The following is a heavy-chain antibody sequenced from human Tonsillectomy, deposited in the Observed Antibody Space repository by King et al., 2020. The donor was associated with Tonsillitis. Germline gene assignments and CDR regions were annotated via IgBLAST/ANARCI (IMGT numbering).Heavy chain of an antibody. D-gene: IGHD3-3*01. V-gene: IGHV4-39*01. CDR3: ARSAINHLYDFWSGARSLNWFDP. J-gene: IGHJ5*02. Sequence: PLQESGPGLVKPSETLSLTCTVSGGSFSSSGYYWGWIRQPPGKGLEWIGSVYYSGSTYYRPSLKSRVTISVDTSKNQFSLQLNSVTAADTAVYYCARSAINHLYDFWSGARSLNWFDPWGQGTLVTVSS. CDR1: GGSFSSSGYY. CDR2: VYYSGST.